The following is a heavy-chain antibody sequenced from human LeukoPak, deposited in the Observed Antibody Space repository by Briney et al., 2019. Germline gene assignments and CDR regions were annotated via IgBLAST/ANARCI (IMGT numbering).Heavy chain of an antibody. J-gene: IGHJ4*02. CDR3: AKDLHGTYADFFDY. CDR2: ISGSAGST. V-gene: IGHV3-23*01. CDR1: GFSFSSYA. D-gene: IGHD1-1*01. Sequence: GRSLRLSCAASGFSFSSYAMSWVRQAPGKGLEWVSEISGSAGSTYYADSVKGRFTISRDNSKNTLYLQMNNLRAEDTAVYYCAKDLHGTYADFFDYWGQGTLVTVSS.